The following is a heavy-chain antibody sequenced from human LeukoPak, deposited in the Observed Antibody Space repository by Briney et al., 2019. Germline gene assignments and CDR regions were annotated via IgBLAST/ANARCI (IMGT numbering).Heavy chain of an antibody. V-gene: IGHV4-39*07. CDR3: ARDQRGKPFDY. J-gene: IGHJ4*02. D-gene: IGHD7-27*01. Sequence: SETLSLTCTVSGDSMTSSTYYWGWIRQPPGKGLEWIGSLYYSGSTYYNPSLKSRVTISVDTSKNQFSLKLSSVTAADTAVYYCARDQRGKPFDYWGQGTLVTVS. CDR2: LYYSGST. CDR1: GDSMTSSTYY.